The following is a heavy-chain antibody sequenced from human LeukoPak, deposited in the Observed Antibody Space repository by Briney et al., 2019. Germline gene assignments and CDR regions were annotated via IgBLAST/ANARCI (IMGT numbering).Heavy chain of an antibody. CDR1: GYTFTDYY. Sequence: ASVKVSCKASGYTFTDYYMHWVRQAPGQGVEWMGWINPNDGDTNYAQKFQGRVTMTRDTSISTAHMEVSRLRSDDAAVYYCARANFLYCSSTTCLFDYWGQGTLVTVSS. CDR2: INPNDGDT. D-gene: IGHD2-2*01. J-gene: IGHJ4*02. V-gene: IGHV1-2*02. CDR3: ARANFLYCSSTTCLFDY.